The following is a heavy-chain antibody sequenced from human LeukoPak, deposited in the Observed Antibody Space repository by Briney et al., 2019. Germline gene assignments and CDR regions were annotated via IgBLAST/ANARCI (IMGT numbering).Heavy chain of an antibody. J-gene: IGHJ4*02. V-gene: IGHV3-30*03. CDR1: GFTFSSYG. CDR3: ARVTSRLCFDY. Sequence: GGSLRLSCAASGFTFSSYGMHWVRQAPGKGLEWVSIISYDGSNKYYADSVKGRFTISRDNAKNSLYLQMNSLRAEDTAVYYCARVTSRLCFDYWGQGTLVTVSS. CDR2: ISYDGSNK. D-gene: IGHD2-21*02.